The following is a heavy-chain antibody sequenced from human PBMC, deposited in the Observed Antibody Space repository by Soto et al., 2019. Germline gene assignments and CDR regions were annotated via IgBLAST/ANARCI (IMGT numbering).Heavy chain of an antibody. CDR1: GGSISSGGYY. J-gene: IGHJ3*02. V-gene: IGHV4-31*03. D-gene: IGHD3-22*01. CDR3: ARNYYDSSGYNSDAFDI. Sequence: PSETLSLTCTVSGGSISSGGYYWSWIRQHPGKGLEWIGYIYYSGSTYYNPSLKSRVTILVDTSKNQFSLKLSSVTAADTAVYYCARNYYDSSGYNSDAFDIWGQGTMVTVSS. CDR2: IYYSGST.